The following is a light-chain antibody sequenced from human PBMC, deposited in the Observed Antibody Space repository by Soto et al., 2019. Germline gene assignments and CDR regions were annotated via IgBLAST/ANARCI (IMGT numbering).Light chain of an antibody. CDR2: GSN. V-gene: IGLV1-44*01. Sequence: QSVLTQSPSASGTPGQRVTMSCSGSRSNIGSNSVSWYQQLPGTVPKLLIYGSNERPLGVPDRFFVSKSGPSASLAISKRQTEDEAHYYCAVWDDGLDAWMFGGGTKLTVL. CDR3: AVWDDGLDAWM. CDR1: RSNIGSNS. J-gene: IGLJ3*02.